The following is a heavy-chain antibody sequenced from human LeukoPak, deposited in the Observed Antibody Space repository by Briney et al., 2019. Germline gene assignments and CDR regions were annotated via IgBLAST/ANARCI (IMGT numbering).Heavy chain of an antibody. V-gene: IGHV3-23*01. J-gene: IGHJ4*02. CDR1: GFTFSDPA. CDR3: ARTLYDFWNGYLKGLDY. CDR2: ISGSGGST. Sequence: GGSLRLSCAASGFTFSDPAMSWVRQAPGKGLEWVSTISGSGGSTYYADSVKGRFTISRDNSKNTLHLQMNSLRAEDTAVYYCARTLYDFWNGYLKGLDYWGQGTLVTVSS. D-gene: IGHD3-3*01.